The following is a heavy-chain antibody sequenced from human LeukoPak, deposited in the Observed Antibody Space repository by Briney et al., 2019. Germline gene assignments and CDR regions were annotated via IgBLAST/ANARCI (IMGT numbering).Heavy chain of an antibody. CDR2: ISWNSGSI. J-gene: IGHJ6*03. D-gene: IGHD2-15*01. Sequence: GGSLRLSCAASGFTFDDYAMHWVRQAPGKGLEWVSGISWNSGSIGYADSVKGRFTISRDNAKNSLYLQMNSLRAEDTALYYCARGDGSWGGSGDYYYYMDVWGKGTTVTVSS. CDR3: ARGDGSWGGSGDYYYYMDV. V-gene: IGHV3-9*01. CDR1: GFTFDDYA.